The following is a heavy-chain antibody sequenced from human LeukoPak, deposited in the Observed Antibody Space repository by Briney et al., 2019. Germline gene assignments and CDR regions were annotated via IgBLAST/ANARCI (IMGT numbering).Heavy chain of an antibody. CDR2: MNPDSTNT. Sequence: ASVKVSCKASGYTFASYDINWVRQAPGQGLEWMGWMNPDSTNTGYAQKFQGRVTMTRDTSMSTAYMELSSLTSEDTAVYYCARVPSLGYCSGGSCYRFDHWGQGTLVAASS. CDR3: ARVPSLGYCSGGSCYRFDH. V-gene: IGHV1-8*01. CDR1: GYTFASYD. J-gene: IGHJ4*02. D-gene: IGHD2-15*01.